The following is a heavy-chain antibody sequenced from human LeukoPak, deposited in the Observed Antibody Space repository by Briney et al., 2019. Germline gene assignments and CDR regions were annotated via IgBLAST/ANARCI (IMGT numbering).Heavy chain of an antibody. CDR2: INEDGSTT. CDR1: GFTFSSNW. Sequence: PGGSLRLSCAASGFTFSSNWMHWVRQAPGKGLVWVSRINEDGSTTNYADSVKGRSTIFRDNAKNSLYLQMNSLRAEDTALYHCARNNGMDVWGQGTTVIVSS. J-gene: IGHJ6*02. CDR3: ARNNGMDV. V-gene: IGHV3-74*01.